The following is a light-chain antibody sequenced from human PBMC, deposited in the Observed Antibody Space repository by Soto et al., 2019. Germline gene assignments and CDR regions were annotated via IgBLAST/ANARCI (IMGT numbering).Light chain of an antibody. CDR2: DAS. J-gene: IGKJ4*01. CDR1: QNIDIY. V-gene: IGKV3-11*01. Sequence: ETVLTQSPATLSLSPGESATLSCRASQNIDIYLAWYQQKPGQAPRLLIYDASNRATGIPARFSGSGSGTDFTLTISRLEPEDFAVYYCQQRKNWPPLTFGGGTKVEI. CDR3: QQRKNWPPLT.